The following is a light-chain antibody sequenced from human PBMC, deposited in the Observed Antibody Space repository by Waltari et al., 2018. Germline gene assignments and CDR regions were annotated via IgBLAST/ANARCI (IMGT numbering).Light chain of an antibody. Sequence: FMLTQPHSVSESPGKTVPISCTGRSGYLATNYVQGYQQRPGRAPTTMIYNDDQRPSGVPDRFSGSIDSSSNTASLTISGLKTEDEADYYCQSYDSNTVIFGGGTKLTVL. V-gene: IGLV6-57*02. CDR2: NDD. J-gene: IGLJ2*01. CDR3: QSYDSNTVI. CDR1: SGYLATNY.